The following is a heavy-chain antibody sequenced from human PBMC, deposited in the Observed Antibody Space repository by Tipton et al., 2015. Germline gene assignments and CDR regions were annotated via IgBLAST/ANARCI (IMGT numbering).Heavy chain of an antibody. CDR1: AYSISSDYY. J-gene: IGHJ6*02. CDR3: ASRGAGTSHYAMDV. Sequence: TLSLTCAVSAYSISSDYYWGWIRQPPGKGLEWIGSLSYSGKTDYNPPLRSRVTISVDTSKNQFSLRLSSVTAADTAVYYCASRGAGTSHYAMDVWGQGTTVTVSS. CDR2: LSYSGKT. D-gene: IGHD6-19*01. V-gene: IGHV4-38-2*01.